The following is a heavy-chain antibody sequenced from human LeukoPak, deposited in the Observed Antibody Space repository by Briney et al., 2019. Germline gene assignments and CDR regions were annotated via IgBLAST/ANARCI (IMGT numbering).Heavy chain of an antibody. Sequence: GGSLRLSCAASGFTFSSYDMHWVRQATGKGLEWVSAIGTAGDTYYPGSVKGRFTISRENAKNSLYLQMNSLRAGDTAAYYCARVQRIAVAGTRYYYYGMDVWGQGTTVTVSS. CDR1: GFTFSSYD. CDR3: ARVQRIAVAGTRYYYYGMDV. V-gene: IGHV3-13*01. CDR2: IGTAGDT. D-gene: IGHD6-13*01. J-gene: IGHJ6*02.